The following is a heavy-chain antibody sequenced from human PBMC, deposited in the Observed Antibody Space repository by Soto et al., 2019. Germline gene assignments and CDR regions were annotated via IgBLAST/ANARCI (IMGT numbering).Heavy chain of an antibody. CDR1: GGTFTSYA. CDR2: IIPIFGTA. D-gene: IGHD5-18*01. Sequence: GPPVKLSSKASGGTFTSYAISWVRQAPGQGLEWMGGIIPIFGTANYAQKFQERVTITRDMSTSTAYMELSSLRSEDTAVYYCAARGIQLYGIDFDYWGQGTLVTVSS. V-gene: IGHV1-69*05. CDR3: AARGIQLYGIDFDY. J-gene: IGHJ4*02.